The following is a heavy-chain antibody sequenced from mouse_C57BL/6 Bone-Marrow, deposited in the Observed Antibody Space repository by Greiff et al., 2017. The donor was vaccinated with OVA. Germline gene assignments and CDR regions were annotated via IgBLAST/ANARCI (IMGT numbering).Heavy chain of an antibody. CDR3: ARWGLRRRVDY. CDR2: IYPGSGST. CDR1: GYTFTSYW. J-gene: IGHJ2*01. Sequence: QVQLKQPGAELVKPGASVKMSCKASGYTFTSYWITWVKQRPGQGLEWIGDIYPGSGSTNYNEKFKSKATLTVDTSSSTAYMQLSSLTSEDSAVYYCARWGLRRRVDYWGQGTTLTVSS. D-gene: IGHD2-4*01. V-gene: IGHV1-55*01.